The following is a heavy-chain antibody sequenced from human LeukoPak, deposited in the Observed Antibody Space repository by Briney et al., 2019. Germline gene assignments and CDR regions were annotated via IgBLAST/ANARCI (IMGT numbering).Heavy chain of an antibody. V-gene: IGHV3-48*03. CDR2: ISDSGSTI. CDR1: GFTFRSFE. D-gene: IGHD4-17*01. CDR3: ARDQYYSGDYS. Sequence: GGSLRLSCSTSGFTFRSFEMAWVRQAPGMGLEWLSYISDSGSTIKYADAVKGRFTISRDDAKNSVFLQMNSLRAEDTAVYYCARDQYYSGDYSWGQGTLVTVSS. J-gene: IGHJ4*02.